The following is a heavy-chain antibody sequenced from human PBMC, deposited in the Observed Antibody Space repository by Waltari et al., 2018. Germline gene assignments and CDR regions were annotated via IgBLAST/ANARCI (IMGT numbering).Heavy chain of an antibody. Sequence: EVQLVESGGGLVKPGGSLRLSCAASGFTFRSYSMNWVRQAPGKGLEWVSSISSSSSHIDYADSVKGRFTISRDNAKNSLYLQMNSLRAEDTAVYYCARVTGTTTSYFDYWGQGTLVTVSS. CDR3: ARVTGTTTSYFDY. J-gene: IGHJ4*02. D-gene: IGHD1-1*01. CDR2: ISSSSSHI. CDR1: GFTFRSYS. V-gene: IGHV3-21*01.